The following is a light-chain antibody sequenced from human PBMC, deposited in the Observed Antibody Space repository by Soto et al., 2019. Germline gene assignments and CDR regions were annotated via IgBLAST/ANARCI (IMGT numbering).Light chain of an antibody. CDR2: ATS. CDR1: QSISSY. J-gene: IGKJ1*01. V-gene: IGKV1-39*01. CDR3: QQTYSAPQT. Sequence: DIQMTQCPSSLSAFVGDRVTITWRASQSISSYLNWYQQKPGKAPNLLIYATSSLQSGVPSRFSGSGSGTDFTLTISSLQAEDFATYFCQQTYSAPQTFGQGTKVDIK.